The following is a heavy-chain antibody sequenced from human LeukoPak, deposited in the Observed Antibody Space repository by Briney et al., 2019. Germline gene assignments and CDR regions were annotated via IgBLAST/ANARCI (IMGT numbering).Heavy chain of an antibody. CDR2: ITSSGGTT. D-gene: IGHD2-2*01. J-gene: IGHJ6*02. CDR3: AKGTSSSSGYYYYGMDV. CDR1: GFTFSSSE. V-gene: IGHV3-48*03. Sequence: GGSLRLSCTASGFTFSSSEMNWVRQAPGKGLEWVSYITSSGGTTYYADSVKGRFTISRDNSKNSLYLQMNSLRTEDTALYYCAKGTSSSSGYYYYGMDVWGQGTTVTVSS.